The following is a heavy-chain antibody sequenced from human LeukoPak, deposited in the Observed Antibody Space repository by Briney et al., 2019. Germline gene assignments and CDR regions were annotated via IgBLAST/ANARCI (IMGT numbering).Heavy chain of an antibody. CDR3: ARPRAYDSRDLDY. V-gene: IGHV3-74*01. J-gene: IGHJ4*02. CDR2: IDTDGTDT. CDR1: GFTFSSYW. D-gene: IGHD3-16*01. Sequence: PGGSPRLSCAVSGFTFSSYWMHWVRQAPGKGLVWVSRIDTDGTDTAYADSVKGRFTISRDNAKNTLYLQMNSLRAEDTAVYYCARPRAYDSRDLDYWGQGALVTVSS.